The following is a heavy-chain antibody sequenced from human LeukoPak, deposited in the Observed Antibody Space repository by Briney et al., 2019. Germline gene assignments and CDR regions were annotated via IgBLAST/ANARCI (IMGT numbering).Heavy chain of an antibody. J-gene: IGHJ3*02. Sequence: SETLSLTCTVSGGSISSTNYYWGWIRQPPGKGLEWIGSVSYSGSTYYSPSLKSRVTISEDTSKNRFSLKLSSVTAVDTAVYYCARQSTYYDSIGRIPYAFDIWGHGTMVTVSS. D-gene: IGHD3-22*01. V-gene: IGHV4-39*07. CDR3: ARQSTYYDSIGRIPYAFDI. CDR1: GGSISSTNYY. CDR2: VSYSGST.